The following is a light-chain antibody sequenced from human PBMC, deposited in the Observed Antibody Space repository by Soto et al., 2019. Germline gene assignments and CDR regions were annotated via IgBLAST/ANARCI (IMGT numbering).Light chain of an antibody. Sequence: VRTQGPGSMSIYPGGRVPLSCRASQSVSYHVAWYQQKPGQTPRLVIYDASIRAPGIPARFSGSGPGTEFSLTISSLQSEDFAIYYCQQYNSLLTFGGGTKV. V-gene: IGKV3-15*01. J-gene: IGKJ4*01. CDR2: DAS. CDR3: QQYNSLLT. CDR1: QSVSYH.